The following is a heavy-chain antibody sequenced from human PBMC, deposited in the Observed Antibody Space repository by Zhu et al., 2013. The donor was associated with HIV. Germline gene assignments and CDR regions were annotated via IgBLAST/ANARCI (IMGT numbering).Heavy chain of an antibody. V-gene: IGHV1-69*17. J-gene: IGHJ4*02. CDR3: ARGIVVVGALYFDY. D-gene: IGHD2-15*01. CDR1: GDSLSSDP. CDR2: HIPVFDMS. Sequence: QERLVQSGAELAKPGSSVRVSCQASGDSLSSDPIAWVRQSPAGGLAWIGAHIPVFDMSRYSQRFQGRVTFTADRSSRTAYMELSHVQSEDTAVYFCARGIVVVGALYFDYWGQGTLVTVSS.